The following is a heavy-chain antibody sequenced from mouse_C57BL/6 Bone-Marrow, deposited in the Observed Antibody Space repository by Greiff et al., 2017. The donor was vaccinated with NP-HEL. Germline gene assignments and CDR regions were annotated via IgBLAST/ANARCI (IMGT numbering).Heavy chain of an antibody. J-gene: IGHJ4*01. Sequence: QVQLQQPGAELVRPGTSVKLSCKASGYTFTSYWMHWVKQRPGQGLEWIGVIDPSDSYTNYNQKFKGKATLPVDTSSSTAYMQLSSLTSEDSAVYYCARDGLYAVDYWGQGTSVTVSA. CDR3: ARDGLYAVDY. CDR2: IDPSDSYT. D-gene: IGHD1-1*01. CDR1: GYTFTSYW. V-gene: IGHV1-59*01.